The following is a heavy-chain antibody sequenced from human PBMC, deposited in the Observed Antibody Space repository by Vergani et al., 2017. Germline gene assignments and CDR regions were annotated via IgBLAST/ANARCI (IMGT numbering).Heavy chain of an antibody. V-gene: IGHV4-39*07. CDR1: GGSISSSSYY. D-gene: IGHD2-2*01. Sequence: QLQLQESGPGLVKPSETLSLTCTVSGGSISSSSYYWGWIRQPPGKGLEWIGSIYYSGSTYYNPSLKSRVTISVDTSKNQFSLKLSSVTAADTAVYYCARDPAGEPRFKFDYWGQGTLVTVSS. J-gene: IGHJ4*02. CDR3: ARDPAGEPRFKFDY. CDR2: IYYSGST.